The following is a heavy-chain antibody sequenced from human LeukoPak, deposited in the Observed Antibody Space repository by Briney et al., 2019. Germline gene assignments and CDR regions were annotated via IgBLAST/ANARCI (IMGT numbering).Heavy chain of an antibody. CDR3: ARLLWFGELLPSDYYYYMDV. D-gene: IGHD3-10*01. CDR2: ISAYNGNT. V-gene: IGHV1-18*01. CDR1: GYTFTSYG. Sequence: ASVKVSCKASGYTFTSYGISWVRQAPGQGLEWMGWISAYNGNTNYAQKLQGRVTMTTDTSTSTAYMELRSLRSDDTAVYYCARLLWFGELLPSDYYYYMDVWGKGTTVTVSS. J-gene: IGHJ6*03.